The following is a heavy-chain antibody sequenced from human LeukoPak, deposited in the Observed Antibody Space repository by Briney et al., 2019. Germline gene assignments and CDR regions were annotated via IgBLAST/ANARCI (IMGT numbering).Heavy chain of an antibody. CDR3: ARGGYSSGCDY. D-gene: IGHD6-19*01. CDR2: INTGNGNT. CDR1: GYTFTRYT. V-gene: IGHV1-3*04. Sequence: ASVKVSCKASGYTFTRYTLHWVRQAPGQRLEWMGWINTGNGNTKYSQKFQGRVTITRDTSASTVYMELSSLRSEDTAVYQCARGGYSSGCDYWGQGTLVTVSS. J-gene: IGHJ4*02.